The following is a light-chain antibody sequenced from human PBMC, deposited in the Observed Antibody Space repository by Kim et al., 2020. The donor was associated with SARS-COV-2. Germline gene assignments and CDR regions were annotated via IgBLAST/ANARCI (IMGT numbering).Light chain of an antibody. V-gene: IGLV3-21*01. J-gene: IGLJ2*01. CDR3: QVWDSGSDHVV. Sequence: PGTTATIACGGNNIESQTVHWYQQKPGQAPVLVIHYDSERPSGIPERISGSNSGDTATLTISRVEAGDEADYYCQVWDSGSDHVVFGGGTKLTVL. CDR1: NIESQT. CDR2: YDS.